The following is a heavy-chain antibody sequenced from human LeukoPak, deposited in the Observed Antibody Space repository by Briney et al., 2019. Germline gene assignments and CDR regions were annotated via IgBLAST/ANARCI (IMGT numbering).Heavy chain of an antibody. J-gene: IGHJ4*02. CDR2: INPNSGDT. CDR3: ARSPHILTGENFDY. V-gene: IGHV1-2*02. CDR1: GYIFTGYY. D-gene: IGHD3-9*01. Sequence: ASVKVSCKASGYIFTGYYMHWVRQAPGHGLEWMGWINPNSGDTNYAQKFQDRVSMTRDTSISTAYMHLSRLRSADTAVYYCARSPHILTGENFDYWGQGTLLTVSS.